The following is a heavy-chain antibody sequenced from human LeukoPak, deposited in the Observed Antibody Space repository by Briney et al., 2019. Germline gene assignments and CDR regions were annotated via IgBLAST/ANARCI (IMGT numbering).Heavy chain of an antibody. V-gene: IGHV4-34*01. D-gene: IGHD1-14*01. Sequence: SETLSLTCAVYGGSFSGYYWSWIRQPPGKGLEWIGEINHSGSTNYNPSLKSRATISVDTSKNQFSLKLSSVTAADTAVYYCARGDPGSNYYYYGMDVWGQATTVTVSS. CDR3: ARGDPGSNYYYYGMDV. CDR2: INHSGST. J-gene: IGHJ6*02. CDR1: GGSFSGYY.